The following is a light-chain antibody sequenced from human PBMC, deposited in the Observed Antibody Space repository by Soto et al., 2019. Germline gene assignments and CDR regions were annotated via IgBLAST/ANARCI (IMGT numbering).Light chain of an antibody. CDR1: TGAVTSGHY. CDR2: DTS. J-gene: IGLJ1*01. V-gene: IGLV7-46*01. CDR3: LLSYSGAHV. Sequence: QAVVTQEPSLTVSPGGTVTLTCGSSTGAVTSGHYPYWFQQKPGQAPRTLIYDTSIKHSWAPARFSGSLLGGKAALTLSGAHPEDEAEYYCLLSYSGAHVFGTGTKVTDL.